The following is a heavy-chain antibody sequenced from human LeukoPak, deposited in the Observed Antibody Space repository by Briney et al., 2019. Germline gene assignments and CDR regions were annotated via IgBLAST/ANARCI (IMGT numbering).Heavy chain of an antibody. J-gene: IGHJ5*02. V-gene: IGHV3-23*01. Sequence: GGSLRLSCAASGFTFSDYGMSWVRQSPGKRLEWVSAISGGGDGAYYTDSVKGRFTVSRDNSKNKMFLEMSSLRGEDTALYYCAKRLSGSDYYGWVFDLWGQGTLVTVSS. CDR3: AKRLSGSDYYGWVFDL. CDR1: GFTFSDYG. CDR2: ISGGGDGA. D-gene: IGHD5-12*01.